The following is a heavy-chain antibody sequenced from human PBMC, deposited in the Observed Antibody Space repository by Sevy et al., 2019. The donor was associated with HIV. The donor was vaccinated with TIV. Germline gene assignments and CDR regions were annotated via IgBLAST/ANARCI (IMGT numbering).Heavy chain of an antibody. CDR2: ITSSGSTI. Sequence: GGSLRLSCAASGFIFTTYEMNWVRQAPGKGLEWVSYITSSGSTIYYADSVKGRFPISRDNVKNSLYLQMNNLRAEDTAVYYCARARDYYNSVGPYYFDYWGQGTLVTVSS. CDR1: GFIFTTYE. CDR3: ARARDYYNSVGPYYFDY. D-gene: IGHD3-22*01. J-gene: IGHJ4*02. V-gene: IGHV3-48*03.